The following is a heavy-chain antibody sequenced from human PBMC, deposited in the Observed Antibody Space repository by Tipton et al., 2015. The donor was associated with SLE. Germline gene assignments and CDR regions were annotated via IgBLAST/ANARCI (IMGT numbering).Heavy chain of an antibody. CDR2: IYYSGST. D-gene: IGHD3-16*01. Sequence: TLSLTCTVSGGSISSSSYYWGWIRQPPGKGLEWIGSIYYSGSTYYNPSLKSRVTISVDTSKNQFSLKLSSVTAADTAVYYCVGFGPDAYYYYYMDVWGKGTTVTVYS. J-gene: IGHJ6*03. CDR3: VGFGPDAYYYYYMDV. V-gene: IGHV4-39*01. CDR1: GGSISSSSYY.